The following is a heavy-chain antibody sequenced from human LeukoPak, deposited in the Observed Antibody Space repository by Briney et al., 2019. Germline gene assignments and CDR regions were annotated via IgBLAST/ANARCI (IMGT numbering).Heavy chain of an antibody. D-gene: IGHD6-19*01. Sequence: PGGSLRLSCAASGFTFSSYGMSWVRQAPGKGLEWVSAISGSGGSTYYADSVKGRFTISRDNSKNTLYLQMNSLRAEDTAVYYCARGVEQWLVRDAFDIWGQGTMVTVSS. CDR3: ARGVEQWLVRDAFDI. CDR1: GFTFSSYG. J-gene: IGHJ3*02. V-gene: IGHV3-23*01. CDR2: ISGSGGST.